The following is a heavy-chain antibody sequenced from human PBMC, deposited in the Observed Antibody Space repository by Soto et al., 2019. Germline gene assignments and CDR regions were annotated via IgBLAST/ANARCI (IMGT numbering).Heavy chain of an antibody. CDR2: ISSSSSTI. D-gene: IGHD2-15*01. J-gene: IGHJ6*04. CDR3: AKLSCSGGSCYSRMPLDV. Sequence: GGSLRLSCAASGFTFSSYSMNWVRQAPGKGLEWVSYISSSSSTIYYADSVKGRFTISRDNAKNSLYLQMNSLRDEDTAVYYCAKLSCSGGSCYSRMPLDVWGKGTTVTVSS. V-gene: IGHV3-48*02. CDR1: GFTFSSYS.